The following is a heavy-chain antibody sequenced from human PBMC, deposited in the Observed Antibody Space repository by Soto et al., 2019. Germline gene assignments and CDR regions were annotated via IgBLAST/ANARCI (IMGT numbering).Heavy chain of an antibody. CDR1: GYTFTGYY. J-gene: IGHJ3*02. V-gene: IGHV1-2*04. CDR2: INPNSGGT. Sequence: ASVKVSCKASGYTFTGYYMHWVRQAPGQGLEWMGWINPNSGGTNYAQKFQGWVTMTRDTSISTAYMELSRLRSDDTAVYYCARGGGAYCGGDCSNHDAFDIWGQGTMVTVS. D-gene: IGHD2-21*02. CDR3: ARGGGAYCGGDCSNHDAFDI.